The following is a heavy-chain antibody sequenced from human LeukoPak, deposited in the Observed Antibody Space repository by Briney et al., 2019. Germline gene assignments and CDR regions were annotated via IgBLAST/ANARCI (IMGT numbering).Heavy chain of an antibody. J-gene: IGHJ4*02. CDR3: ARTEMMYSSSWYRGVDY. Sequence: SQTLSLTCAISGDSVSSNSAAWNWIRQSPSRGLEWLGRTHYRSKWYNDYAVSVKSRITINPDTSKNQFSLQLNSVTPEDTAVYYCARTEMMYSSSWYRGVDYWGQGTLVTVSS. CDR2: THYRSKWYN. V-gene: IGHV6-1*01. D-gene: IGHD6-13*01. CDR1: GDSVSSNSAA.